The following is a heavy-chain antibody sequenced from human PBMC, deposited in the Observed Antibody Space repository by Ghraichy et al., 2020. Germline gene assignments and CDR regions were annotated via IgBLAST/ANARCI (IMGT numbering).Heavy chain of an antibody. D-gene: IGHD1-26*01. J-gene: IGHJ3*02. CDR2: ISYDGSNK. CDR3: AREFLSYDAFDI. V-gene: IGHV3-30*04. CDR1: GFTFSSYA. Sequence: GESLNISCAASGFTFSSYAMHWVRQAPGKGLEWVAVISYDGSNKYYADSVKGRFTISRDNSKNTLYLQMNSLRAEDTAVYYCAREFLSYDAFDIWGQGTMVTVSS.